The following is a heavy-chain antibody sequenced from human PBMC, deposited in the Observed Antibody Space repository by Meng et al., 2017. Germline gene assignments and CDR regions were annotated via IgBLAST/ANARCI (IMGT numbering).Heavy chain of an antibody. J-gene: IGHJ4*02. CDR2: IYWDDDK. V-gene: IGHV2-5*02. D-gene: IGHD6-13*01. Sequence: ITLKASGPTPLNPTQPLPLTCTFSGFSLSTSGVGVGWIRQPPGKALEWLALIYWDDDKRYSPSLKSRLTITKDTSKNQVVLTMTNMDPVDTATYYCAHCLYSSSCDYWGQGTLVTVSS. CDR3: AHCLYSSSCDY. CDR1: GFSLSTSGVG.